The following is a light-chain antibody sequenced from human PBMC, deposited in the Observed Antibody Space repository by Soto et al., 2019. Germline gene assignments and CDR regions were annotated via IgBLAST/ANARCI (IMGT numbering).Light chain of an antibody. CDR2: GAS. Sequence: EIVMTQSPANLSVSPGERATLSCRASQSVSSNLAWYKQKSGQGPRLLIYGASTRATSIPARFSGSGSGTEFTLTINSLQSEDFAVYYCQQYNKWPPYTFGQGTKLEIK. V-gene: IGKV3-15*01. CDR3: QQYNKWPPYT. CDR1: QSVSSN. J-gene: IGKJ2*01.